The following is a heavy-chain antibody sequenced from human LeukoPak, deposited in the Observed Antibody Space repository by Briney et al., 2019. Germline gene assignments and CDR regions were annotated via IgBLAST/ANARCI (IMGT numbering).Heavy chain of an antibody. Sequence: GGSPRLSCAASGFTFSTYGMHWVRQAPGKGLEWVAVVWYDGSNIHYVDSVKGRFTISRDDSKNTLYLQMNSVKTEDTAVYFCATVGFCNTTSCFYYYYGLDVWGQGTTVTVSS. CDR3: ATVGFCNTTSCFYYYYGLDV. D-gene: IGHD2-2*01. CDR1: GFTFSTYG. J-gene: IGHJ6*02. CDR2: VWYDGSNI. V-gene: IGHV3-33*01.